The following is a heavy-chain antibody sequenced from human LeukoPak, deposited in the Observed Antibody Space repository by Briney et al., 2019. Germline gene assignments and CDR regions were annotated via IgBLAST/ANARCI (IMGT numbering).Heavy chain of an antibody. CDR3: AKGGKWDVTPFDY. V-gene: IGHV3-23*01. D-gene: IGHD1-26*01. Sequence: GGSLRLSCAASGFTFTSYSMNWVRQAPGKGLEWVSTISGGGGSTYYADSVKGRFTTSRDNSKNTLYILVNSLRAEDTAVYYCAKGGKWDVTPFDYWGQGTLVTVSS. J-gene: IGHJ4*02. CDR2: ISGGGGST. CDR1: GFTFTSYS.